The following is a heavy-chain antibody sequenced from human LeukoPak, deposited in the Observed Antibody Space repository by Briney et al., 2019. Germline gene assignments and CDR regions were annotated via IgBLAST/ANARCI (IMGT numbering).Heavy chain of an antibody. CDR3: ASILAVVTPT. CDR1: GFTFSSSW. D-gene: IGHD2-21*02. V-gene: IGHV3-74*01. J-gene: IGHJ5*02. CDR2: INPDGSTT. Sequence: GGSLRLSCAASGFTFSSSWMHRVRQVPGKGLVWVSLINPDGSTTAYADSVKARFTISRDNAKNTLYLQMNSLRAEDTALYYCASILAVVTPTWGQGTLVTVSS.